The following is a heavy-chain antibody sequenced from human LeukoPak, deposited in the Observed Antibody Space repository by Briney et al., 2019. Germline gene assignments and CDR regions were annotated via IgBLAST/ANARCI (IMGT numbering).Heavy chain of an antibody. CDR2: IRYDGSNK. V-gene: IGHV3-30*02. D-gene: IGHD3-10*01. CDR3: AKDRSYDGSGSYVFDY. CDR1: GFTFSSYG. Sequence: GGSLRLSCAASGFTFSSYGMHWVRQAPGKGLEWVAFIRYDGSNKYYADSVKGRFTISRENSKNTLYLQMNSLRAEDTAIYYCAKDRSYDGSGSYVFDYWGQGTLVTVSS. J-gene: IGHJ4*02.